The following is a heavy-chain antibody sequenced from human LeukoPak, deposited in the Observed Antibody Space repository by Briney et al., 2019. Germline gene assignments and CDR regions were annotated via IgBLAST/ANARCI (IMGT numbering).Heavy chain of an antibody. Sequence: ASVKVSCKASGYTFTGYYIHWVRQAPGQGLEWMGWINPNSGGTNYAQKFQGRVTMTRDTSISTAYMELSRLRSDDTAVYYCARFLLGVSYGPTINWFDPWGQGTLVTVSS. J-gene: IGHJ5*02. CDR1: GYTFTGYY. CDR3: ARFLLGVSYGPTINWFDP. CDR2: INPNSGGT. V-gene: IGHV1-2*02. D-gene: IGHD1-26*01.